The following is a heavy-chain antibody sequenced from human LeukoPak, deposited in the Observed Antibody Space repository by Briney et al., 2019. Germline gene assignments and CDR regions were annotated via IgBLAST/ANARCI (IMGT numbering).Heavy chain of an antibody. Sequence: PSETLSLTCAVYGGSFSGKYWTWIRQPPGKELEWIGEISYSGSIYYKPSLKSRVTISVDTSKNQFSLKLNSVTAADTAMYYCARDLMTWGQGTLVAVSS. J-gene: IGHJ4*02. CDR3: ARDLMT. V-gene: IGHV4-34*01. CDR2: ISYSGSI. CDR1: GGSFSGKY.